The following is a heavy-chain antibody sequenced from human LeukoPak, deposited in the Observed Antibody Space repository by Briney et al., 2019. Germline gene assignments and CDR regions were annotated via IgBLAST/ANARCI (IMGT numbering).Heavy chain of an antibody. CDR2: INPNSGGT. CDR1: GFTFTSYY. Sequence: ASVKLSCKASGFTFTSYYIHWVRQAPGQGLECVGWINPNSGGTNYAQKFQGRVTMTRDTSISTAYMELSRLKSDDTAVYYCASGSTAVTPGGDYRGQGTKVTVSS. J-gene: IGHJ4*02. V-gene: IGHV1-2*02. D-gene: IGHD4-23*01. CDR3: ASGSTAVTPGGDY.